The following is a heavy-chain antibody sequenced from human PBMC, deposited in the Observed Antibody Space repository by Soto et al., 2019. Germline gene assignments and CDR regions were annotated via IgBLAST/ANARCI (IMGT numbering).Heavy chain of an antibody. Sequence: SETLSLTCAVYGGSFSGYYWSWIRQPPGKGLEWIGEINHSGSTNYNPSLKSRVTISVDTSKNQFSLKLSSVTAADTAVYYCARGTTDYDFWSGYYTKYYYYMDVWGKGTTVTISS. D-gene: IGHD3-3*01. CDR3: ARGTTDYDFWSGYYTKYYYYMDV. V-gene: IGHV4-34*01. CDR1: GGSFSGYY. J-gene: IGHJ6*03. CDR2: INHSGST.